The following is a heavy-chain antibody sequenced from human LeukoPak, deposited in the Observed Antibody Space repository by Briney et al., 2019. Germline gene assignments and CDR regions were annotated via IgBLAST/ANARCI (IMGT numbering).Heavy chain of an antibody. CDR3: ATEDYYDSSAYYY. CDR1: GYTFTDYH. CDR2: VDPEDGET. D-gene: IGHD3-22*01. J-gene: IGHJ4*02. Sequence: GASVEISCKVSGYTFTDYHMHWVQQAPGKGLEWMGLVDPEDGETIYAENFQGRVTITADTSTDTAYMELSSLRSEDTALYYCATEDYYDSSAYYYWGQGTLVTVSS. V-gene: IGHV1-69-2*01.